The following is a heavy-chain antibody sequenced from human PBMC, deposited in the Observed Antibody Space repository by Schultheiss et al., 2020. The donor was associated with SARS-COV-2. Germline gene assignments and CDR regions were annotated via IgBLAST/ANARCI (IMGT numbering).Heavy chain of an antibody. CDR2: ISWNSGSI. J-gene: IGHJ5*02. D-gene: IGHD2-8*01. CDR3: ARDPTRMVYLWGFDP. V-gene: IGHV3-11*04. Sequence: GGSLRLSCAASGFTFSDYYMSWIRQAPGKGLEWVSGISWNSGSIGYADSVKGRFTISRDNAKNSLYLQMNSLRAEDTAVYYCARDPTRMVYLWGFDPWGQGTLVTVSS. CDR1: GFTFSDYY.